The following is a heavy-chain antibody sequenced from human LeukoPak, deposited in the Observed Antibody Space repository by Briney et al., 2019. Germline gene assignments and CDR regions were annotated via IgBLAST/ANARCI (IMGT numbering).Heavy chain of an antibody. CDR3: ARKTIFGSWFDP. V-gene: IGHV1-18*01. D-gene: IGHD3-3*01. CDR2: ISAYNGNT. J-gene: IGHJ5*02. Sequence: GASVKVSCKASGYTFTSYDINWVRQATGQGLEWMGWISAYNGNTNYAQKLQGRVTMTTDTSTSTAYMELRSLRSDDTAVYYCARKTIFGSWFDPWGQGTLVTVSS. CDR1: GYTFTSYD.